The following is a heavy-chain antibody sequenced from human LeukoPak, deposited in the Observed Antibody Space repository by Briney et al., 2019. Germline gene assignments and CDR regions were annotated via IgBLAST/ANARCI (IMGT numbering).Heavy chain of an antibody. V-gene: IGHV3-74*01. CDR3: VSIRNG. CDR2: ISSDGSIS. Sequence: GGSLRLSCAASGFAFSSNWMHWVRQAPGKGLVWVSRISSDGSISNYGDSVQGRFTISRDNAKNILYLQMNSLRAEDTAVYYCVSIRNGWGQGTMFTVS. D-gene: IGHD1-14*01. J-gene: IGHJ3*01. CDR1: GFAFSSNW.